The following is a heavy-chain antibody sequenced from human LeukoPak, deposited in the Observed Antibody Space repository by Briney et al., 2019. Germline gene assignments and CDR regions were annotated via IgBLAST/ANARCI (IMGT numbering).Heavy chain of an antibody. J-gene: IGHJ4*02. D-gene: IGHD2-15*01. CDR2: ISGGGGST. CDR3: ARAYCSGGSCCYFDY. Sequence: GGSLRLSCAASGFTFSSFAMSWVRQAPGKGLEWVSSISGGGGSTYYADSVKGQFTISRDSSKSTLYLQMNSLRAEDTAVYFCARAYCSGGSCCYFDYWGQGTLVTVSS. CDR1: GFTFSSFA. V-gene: IGHV3-23*01.